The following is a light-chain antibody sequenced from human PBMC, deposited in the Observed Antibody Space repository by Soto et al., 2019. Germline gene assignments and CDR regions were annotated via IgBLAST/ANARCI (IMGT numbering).Light chain of an antibody. CDR1: QSVSSY. Sequence: EIVLTQSPATLSLSPGERATLSCRASQSVSSYLAWYQQKPGQAPRLLIYDASNRATGIPARFXXXGSXTXXXXXXXXXXPEDFAVYYCQQRSNWPPLTFGGGTKVEIK. CDR2: DAS. CDR3: QQRSNWPPLT. V-gene: IGKV3-11*01. J-gene: IGKJ4*01.